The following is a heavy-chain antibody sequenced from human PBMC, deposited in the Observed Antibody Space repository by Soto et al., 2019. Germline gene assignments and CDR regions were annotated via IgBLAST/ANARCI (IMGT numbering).Heavy chain of an antibody. V-gene: IGHV4-34*01. CDR1: GGSFSRYY. J-gene: IGHJ5*02. Sequence: SETLSLTCDVYGGSFSRYYWNWIRQPPGKGLEWLGEINHSGSTNYNPSLESRVTISLDTSKTQFSLKLTSVTAADTAVYYCARDENWGYVWIDPWSPGTLVTVS. CDR2: INHSGST. D-gene: IGHD7-27*01. CDR3: ARDENWGYVWIDP.